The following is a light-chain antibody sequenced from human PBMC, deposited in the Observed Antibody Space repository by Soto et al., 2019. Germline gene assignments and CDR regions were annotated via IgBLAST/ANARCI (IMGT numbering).Light chain of an antibody. V-gene: IGKV3-15*01. CDR2: DAS. CDR1: QSVSGK. Sequence: EIVMTQSPDTLSLSPGERATLSCRASQSVSGKLAWYQHRPGQAPRLLIYDASIRATGIPARVSGSASGTVFTLNISSLQSEDFALYYCQQYNNWPPWTFGQGTKVDIK. CDR3: QQYNNWPPWT. J-gene: IGKJ1*01.